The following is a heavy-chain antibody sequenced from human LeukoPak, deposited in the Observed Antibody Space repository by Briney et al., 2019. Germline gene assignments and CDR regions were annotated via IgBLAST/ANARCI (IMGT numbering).Heavy chain of an antibody. Sequence: PGGSLRLSCAVSGVIFTTYTMNWVRQAPGKGLEWVSSISSSGSYIYYADSVKGRFTISRDNSKNTLYLQMNSLRAEDTAVYYCARDRPRYSSSWSRGFDYWGQGTLVTVSS. CDR3: ARDRPRYSSSWSRGFDY. V-gene: IGHV3-21*01. CDR1: GVIFTTYT. D-gene: IGHD6-13*01. CDR2: ISSSGSYI. J-gene: IGHJ4*02.